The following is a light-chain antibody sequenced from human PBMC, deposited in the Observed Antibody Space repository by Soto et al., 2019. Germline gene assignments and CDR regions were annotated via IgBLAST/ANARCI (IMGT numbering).Light chain of an antibody. J-gene: IGLJ2*01. V-gene: IGLV4-69*01. CDR3: QTWGTGFQF. CDR2: LNNDGSH. Sequence: QTVVTQSPSASASLGASVKLTCTLSSGHSSYAIAWHQKQPGKGPRYLMDLNNDGSHTKGDGIPDRFSGSSSGADRFLIISNLQSEDEADYYCQTWGTGFQFFGGGTKVTVL. CDR1: SGHSSYA.